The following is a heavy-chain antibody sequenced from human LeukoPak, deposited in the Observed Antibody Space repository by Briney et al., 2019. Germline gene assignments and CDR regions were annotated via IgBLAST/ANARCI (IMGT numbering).Heavy chain of an antibody. D-gene: IGHD3-22*01. CDR1: GGSISSSSYY. CDR2: IYYSGST. J-gene: IGHJ4*02. Sequence: SETLSLTCTVSGGSISSSSYYWGWIHQPPGKGLEWIGSIYYSGSTYYNPSLKSRVTISVDTSKNQFSLKLSSVTAADTAVYYCARRAYYYDSSPENFDYWGQGTLVTVS. CDR3: ARRAYYYDSSPENFDY. V-gene: IGHV4-39*01.